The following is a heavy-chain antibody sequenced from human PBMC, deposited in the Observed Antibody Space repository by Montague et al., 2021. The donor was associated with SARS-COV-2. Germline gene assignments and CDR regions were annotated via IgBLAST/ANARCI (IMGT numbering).Heavy chain of an antibody. Sequence: SETLSLTCAVSGGALNSGPYYWGWIRQPPGKGLEWLASIHYSGYTYNHPSLRSRVTISVDLAKSQFSLKVSSVTAADTAVYYCARENFSSYGMDVWGQGTTVTVSS. CDR3: ARENFSSYGMDV. J-gene: IGHJ6*02. CDR2: IHYSGYT. CDR1: GGALNSGPYY. V-gene: IGHV4-39*02.